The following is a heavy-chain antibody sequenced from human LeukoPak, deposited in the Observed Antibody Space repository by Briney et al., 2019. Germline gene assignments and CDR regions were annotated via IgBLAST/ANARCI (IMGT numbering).Heavy chain of an antibody. CDR2: INHSGST. J-gene: IGHJ5*02. Sequence: PSETLSLTCAVYGGSFSGYYWSWIRQPPGKGLEWIGEINHSGSTNYNPSLKSRVTISVDTSKNQFSLKLSSVTAADTAVYYCARAGDYVWGSYPRSWGQGTLVTVSS. V-gene: IGHV4-34*01. CDR1: GGSFSGYY. CDR3: ARAGDYVWGSYPRS. D-gene: IGHD3-16*02.